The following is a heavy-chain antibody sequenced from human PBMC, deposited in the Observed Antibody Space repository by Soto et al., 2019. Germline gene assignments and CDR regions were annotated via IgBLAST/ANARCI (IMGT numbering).Heavy chain of an antibody. D-gene: IGHD6-19*01. V-gene: IGHV4-59*01. CDR3: ERAIAVADPNWFDP. Sequence: SETLSLTCTVSGGSISSYYWSWIRQPPGKGLEWIGYIYYSGSTNYNPFLKSRVTISVDTSKNQFSLKLSSVTAADTAVYYCERAIAVADPNWFDPWGQGTLVNVSS. J-gene: IGHJ5*02. CDR2: IYYSGST. CDR1: GGSISSYY.